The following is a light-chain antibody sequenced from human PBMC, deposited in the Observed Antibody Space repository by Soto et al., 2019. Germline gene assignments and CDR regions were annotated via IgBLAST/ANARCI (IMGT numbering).Light chain of an antibody. Sequence: EIVMTQSPATLSVSPGERATLSCRASQSVRSSFLAWYQQKPGQAPSLLIYGASTRATGIPARFSDSGSETEFTLTISSLQSEDFAVYFCQQYHNWPPTFGQGTRLEIK. J-gene: IGKJ5*01. CDR2: GAS. V-gene: IGKV3-15*01. CDR1: QSVRSSF. CDR3: QQYHNWPPT.